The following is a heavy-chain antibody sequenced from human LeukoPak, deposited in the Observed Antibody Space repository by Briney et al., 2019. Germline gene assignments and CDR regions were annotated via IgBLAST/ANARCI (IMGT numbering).Heavy chain of an antibody. J-gene: IGHJ3*02. Sequence: GGSLRLSCAASGFTFSSYGMPWVRQAPGKGLEWAAFIRYDGSNKYYADSVKGRFTISRDNSKNTLYLQMNSLRAEDTAVYYCAKFPLVVPAAITDAFDIWGQGTMVTVSS. D-gene: IGHD2-2*01. CDR3: AKFPLVVPAAITDAFDI. CDR2: IRYDGSNK. CDR1: GFTFSSYG. V-gene: IGHV3-30*02.